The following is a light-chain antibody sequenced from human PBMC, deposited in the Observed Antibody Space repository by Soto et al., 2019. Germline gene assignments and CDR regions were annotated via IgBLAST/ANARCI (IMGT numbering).Light chain of an antibody. Sequence: DIQMTQSPSTLSSSVGDRVTITCRASQSITGWVARYQQKPGEAPRLLIYDAPTLVGGVPSRFSGGGSGTEFSLTISSLQAEDIAAYYCQQYFSYSPWTFGQGTIVELK. CDR2: DAP. V-gene: IGKV1-5*01. J-gene: IGKJ1*01. CDR1: QSITGW. CDR3: QQYFSYSPWT.